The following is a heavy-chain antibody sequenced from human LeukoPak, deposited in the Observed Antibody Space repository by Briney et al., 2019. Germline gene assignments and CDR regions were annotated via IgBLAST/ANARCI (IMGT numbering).Heavy chain of an antibody. CDR2: IRSDGINK. CDR1: GFTFSNYG. CDR3: ARRAGAYSHPYDY. J-gene: IGHJ4*02. D-gene: IGHD4/OR15-4a*01. V-gene: IGHV3-30*02. Sequence: PGGSLRLSCAASGFTFSNYGMHWVRQAPGRGLEWVAFIRSDGINKYHADSVKGRFTISRDNSKNTLYLQMNSLRAEDTAVYYCARRAGAYSHPYDYWGQGTLVTVSS.